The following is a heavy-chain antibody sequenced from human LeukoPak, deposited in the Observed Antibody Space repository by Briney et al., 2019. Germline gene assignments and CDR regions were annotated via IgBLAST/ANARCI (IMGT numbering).Heavy chain of an antibody. V-gene: IGHV4-34*01. CDR3: ARNHLAAAVDY. J-gene: IGHJ4*02. D-gene: IGHD6-13*01. CDR1: GGSFSGYY. CDR2: INHSGST. Sequence: PSETLSLTCAVYGGSFSGYYWSWIRQPPGKGLEWIGEINHSGSTNYNPSLKSRVTVSVDTSKNQFSLKLSSVTAADTAVYYCARNHLAAAVDYWGQGTLVTVS.